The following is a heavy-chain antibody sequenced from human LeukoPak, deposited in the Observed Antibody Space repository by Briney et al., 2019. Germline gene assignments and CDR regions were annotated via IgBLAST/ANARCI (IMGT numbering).Heavy chain of an antibody. D-gene: IGHD1-26*01. CDR3: ARLRWERGALDY. J-gene: IGHJ4*02. CDR1: GYTFTGYF. V-gene: IGHV1-2*02. Sequence: ASVKVSCKAAGYTFTGYFIDWVRQAPGQGLELMGEINPNNGDTKFAQKFEGRVTMTRDTSITTAYMELSSLKSDDTAVYYCARLRWERGALDYWGQGTPVTVSS. CDR2: INPNNGDT.